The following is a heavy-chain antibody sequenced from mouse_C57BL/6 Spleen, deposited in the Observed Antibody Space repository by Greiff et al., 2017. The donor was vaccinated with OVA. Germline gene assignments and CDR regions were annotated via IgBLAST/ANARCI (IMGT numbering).Heavy chain of an antibody. CDR2: IDPETGGT. V-gene: IGHV1-15*01. J-gene: IGHJ4*01. D-gene: IGHD4-1*02. CDR1: GYTFTDYE. CDR3: TREQLGRDYAMDY. Sequence: VKLVESGAELVRPGASVTLSCKASGYTFTDYEMHWVKQTPVHGLEWIGAIDPETGGTAYNQKFKGKAILTADKSSSTAYMELRSLTSEDSAVYYCTREQLGRDYAMDYWGQGTSVTVSS.